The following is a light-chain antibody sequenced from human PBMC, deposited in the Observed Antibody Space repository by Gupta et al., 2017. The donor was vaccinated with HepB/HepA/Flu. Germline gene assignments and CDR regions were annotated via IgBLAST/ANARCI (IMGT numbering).Light chain of an antibody. CDR2: DAT. CDR3: QQDYRTPKT. J-gene: IGKJ1*01. V-gene: IGKV1-39*01. CDR1: QSISSS. Sequence: DIQMTQSPSALCASVGDRVTITCRASQSISSSLNWYQQRPGKAPKLLIYDATTLQSGVPSRFSGSGSGTDFSLSIVSLQPEDFVTYYCQQDYRTPKTFGQGTRVEVK.